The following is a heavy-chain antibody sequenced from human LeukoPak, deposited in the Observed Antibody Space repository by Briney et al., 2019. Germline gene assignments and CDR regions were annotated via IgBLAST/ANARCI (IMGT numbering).Heavy chain of an antibody. Sequence: GGSLRLSCAASGFTFSSYAMSWVRQAPGKGLEWVSAISGSGGSTYYADSVKGRSTISRDNSKNTLYLQMNSLRAEDTAVYYCAKDSYRGTAPGYFQHWGQGTLVTVSS. CDR1: GFTFSSYA. D-gene: IGHD3-16*02. CDR2: ISGSGGST. V-gene: IGHV3-23*01. J-gene: IGHJ1*01. CDR3: AKDSYRGTAPGYFQH.